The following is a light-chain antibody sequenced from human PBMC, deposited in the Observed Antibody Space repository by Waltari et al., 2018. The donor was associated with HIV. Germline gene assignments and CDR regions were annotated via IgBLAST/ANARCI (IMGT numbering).Light chain of an antibody. CDR2: QAS. J-gene: IGKJ1*01. V-gene: IGKV1-5*03. CDR1: QSITTS. CDR3: HQYGRSRT. Sequence: DIQMTQSPSTLSASVGDRVSITCRASQSITTSLAWYQQKPVKAPKLLVYQASTLESAVQSRFGGSRSGTEFTLTISSLQPDDFATYSCHQYGRSRTFGQGTKVDVK.